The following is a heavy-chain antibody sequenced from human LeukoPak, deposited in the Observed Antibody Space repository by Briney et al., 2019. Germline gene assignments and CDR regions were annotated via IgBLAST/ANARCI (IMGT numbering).Heavy chain of an antibody. Sequence: GGSLRLSCAASGFTFSSYAMSWVRQAPGKGLEWVSGISGSGGSTYHADSVKGRFTISRDNSKNTLYLQMNSLRAEDTAVYYCARVEFIAWFDPWGQGTLVTVSS. CDR2: ISGSGGST. CDR3: ARVEFIAWFDP. CDR1: GFTFSSYA. D-gene: IGHD6-13*01. J-gene: IGHJ5*02. V-gene: IGHV3-23*01.